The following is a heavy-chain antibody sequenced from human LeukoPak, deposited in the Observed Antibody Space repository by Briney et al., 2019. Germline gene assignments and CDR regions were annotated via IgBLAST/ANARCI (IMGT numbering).Heavy chain of an antibody. CDR1: GYSISSGYY. CDR2: IYHSGST. D-gene: IGHD3-22*01. V-gene: IGHV4-38-2*02. Sequence: SETLSLTCTVSGYSISSGYYWGWIRQPPGKGLEWIGSIYHSGSTYYNPSLKSRVTISVDTSKNHFSLKLSSVTAADTAVYYCARGGIWDSSGTWGQGTLVTVSS. CDR3: ARGGIWDSSGT. J-gene: IGHJ5*02.